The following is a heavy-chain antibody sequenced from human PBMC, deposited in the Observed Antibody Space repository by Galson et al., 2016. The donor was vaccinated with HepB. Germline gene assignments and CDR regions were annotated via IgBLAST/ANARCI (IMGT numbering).Heavy chain of an antibody. V-gene: IGHV4-4*02. D-gene: IGHD2-2*01. CDR3: ARRVSHCSSSTCLLDP. J-gene: IGHJ5*02. CDR2: MYHSGYT. Sequence: ETLSLTCAVSGDSISSNNWWSWVRQPPGKGLEWMGEMYHSGYTNYNPSLKSRVFVSVDTSKNQFSLKLTSLTAADTAVYYCARRVSHCSSSTCLLDPWGQGTPVTVSS. CDR1: GDSISSNNW.